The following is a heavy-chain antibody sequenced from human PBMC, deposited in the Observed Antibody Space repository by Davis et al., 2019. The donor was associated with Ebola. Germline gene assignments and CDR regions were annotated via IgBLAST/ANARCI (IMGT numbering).Heavy chain of an antibody. V-gene: IGHV3-21*01. Sequence: GESLKISCAASGFTFSSYSMNWVRQAPGKGLEWVSSISSSSSYIYYADSVKGRFTISRDNAKNSLYLQMNSLRAEDTAVYYCARAPVAYGMDVWGQGTTVTVSS. CDR1: GFTFSSYS. CDR3: ARAPVAYGMDV. D-gene: IGHD6-19*01. J-gene: IGHJ6*02. CDR2: ISSSSSYI.